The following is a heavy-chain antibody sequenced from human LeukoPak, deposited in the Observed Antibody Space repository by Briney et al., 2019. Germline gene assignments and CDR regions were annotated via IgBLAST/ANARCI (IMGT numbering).Heavy chain of an antibody. D-gene: IGHD1-7*01. J-gene: IGHJ4*02. V-gene: IGHV4-39*07. CDR1: GGSISSSSYY. CDR3: ARAKLHPLDYFDY. Sequence: SETLSLTCTVSGGSISSSSYYWGWIRQPPGKGLEWIGSIYYSGSTYYNPSLKSRVTISVDTSKNQFSLKLSSVTAADTAVYYCARAKLHPLDYFDYWGQGTLVTVSS. CDR2: IYYSGST.